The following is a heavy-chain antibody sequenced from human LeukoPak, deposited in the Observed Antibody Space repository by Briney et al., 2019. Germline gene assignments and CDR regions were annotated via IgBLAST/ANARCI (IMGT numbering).Heavy chain of an antibody. CDR1: GGSISSYY. Sequence: SETLSLTCTVSGGSISSYYWSWIRQPPGKGLEWIGYIYYSGSTNYNPSLKSRATISVDTSKNQFSLKLSSVTAADTAVYYCARGEVAAIPLDYWGQGTLVTVSS. D-gene: IGHD2-21*02. J-gene: IGHJ4*02. V-gene: IGHV4-59*01. CDR3: ARGEVAAIPLDY. CDR2: IYYSGST.